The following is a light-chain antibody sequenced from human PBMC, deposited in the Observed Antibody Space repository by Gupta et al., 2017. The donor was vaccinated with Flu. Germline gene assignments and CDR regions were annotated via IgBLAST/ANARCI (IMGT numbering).Light chain of an antibody. CDR2: YDD. Sequence: VTISCSGSTSNIGNNDVHWYQQLPGKAPKLLVYYDDLLPSGVSDRFSGSKSGTSASLTISGLQAEDEADYYCATWDDSLNGVVFGGGTRLTVL. CDR3: ATWDDSLNGVV. V-gene: IGLV1-36*01. CDR1: TSNIGNND. J-gene: IGLJ2*01.